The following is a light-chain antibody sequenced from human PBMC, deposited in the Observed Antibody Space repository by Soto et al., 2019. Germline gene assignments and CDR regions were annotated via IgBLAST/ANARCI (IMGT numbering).Light chain of an antibody. J-gene: IGKJ5*01. V-gene: IGKV3-20*01. Sequence: EIVMTQSPGTLSVSPGERATLSCGASQSVSSNLAWYQQKPGQAPRLLIYGASTRATGIPARFSGSGSGTDFTLTISRLEPEDFAVYYCQQYGSSPRITFGQGTRLEIK. CDR1: QSVSSN. CDR2: GAS. CDR3: QQYGSSPRIT.